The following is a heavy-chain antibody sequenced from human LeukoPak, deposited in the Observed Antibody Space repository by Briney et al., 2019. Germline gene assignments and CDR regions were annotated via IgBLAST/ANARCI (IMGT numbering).Heavy chain of an antibody. V-gene: IGHV4-34*01. J-gene: IGHJ4*02. CDR3: ARGRRWLQLNY. D-gene: IGHD5-24*01. Sequence: PSETLSLTCAVYGGSFSGYYWSWIRQPPGKGLEWIGEINHSGSTNYNPSLKSRVTISVDTSKNQFSLKLSSVTAADTAVYYCARGRRWLQLNYWGQGSLVTVPS. CDR1: GGSFSGYY. CDR2: INHSGST.